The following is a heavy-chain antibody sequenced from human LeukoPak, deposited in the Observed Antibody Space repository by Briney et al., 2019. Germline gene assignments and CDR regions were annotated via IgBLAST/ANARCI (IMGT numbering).Heavy chain of an antibody. CDR3: ARDWGSVFDY. Sequence: GGSLRLSCAASGFTFSSYWMHWVRQAPGKGLVWVSRIKTDGSSTNYADSVKGRFTIFRDNAKNTLYLQMSSLRAEDTAIYYCARDWGSVFDYWGQGSLVTVSS. V-gene: IGHV3-74*01. CDR1: GFTFSSYW. CDR2: IKTDGSST. D-gene: IGHD7-27*01. J-gene: IGHJ4*02.